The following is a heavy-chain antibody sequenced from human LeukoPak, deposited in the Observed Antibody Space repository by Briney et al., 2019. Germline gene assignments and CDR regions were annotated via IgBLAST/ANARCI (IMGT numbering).Heavy chain of an antibody. V-gene: IGHV3-9*01. Sequence: GRSLRLSCAASGFTFDDYAMHWVRQAPGKGLEWVSGISWSSGSIGYADSVKGRFTISRDNAKNSLYLQMNSLRAEDTALYYCAKGSSGWTKEYYFDYWGQGTLVTVSS. CDR1: GFTFDDYA. J-gene: IGHJ4*02. D-gene: IGHD6-19*01. CDR2: ISWSSGSI. CDR3: AKGSSGWTKEYYFDY.